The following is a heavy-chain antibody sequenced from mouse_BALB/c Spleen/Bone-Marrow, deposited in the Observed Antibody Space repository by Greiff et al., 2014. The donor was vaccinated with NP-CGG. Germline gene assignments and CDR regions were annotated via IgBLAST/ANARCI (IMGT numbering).Heavy chain of an antibody. Sequence: VQLKESGGGLVQPGSSLRLSCATSGFTFSDFYMEWVRQPPGKRLEWIAASRNKANDHITEYSASVKGRFIVSRDTSQSILYLQMNALRAEDTAIYYCARGNYGSPFAYWGQGTLVTVSA. CDR2: SRNKANDHIT. D-gene: IGHD1-1*01. CDR3: ARGNYGSPFAY. V-gene: IGHV7-1*02. CDR1: GFTFSDFY. J-gene: IGHJ3*01.